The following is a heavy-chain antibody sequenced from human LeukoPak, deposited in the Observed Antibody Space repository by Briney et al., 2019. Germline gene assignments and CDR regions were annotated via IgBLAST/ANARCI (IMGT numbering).Heavy chain of an antibody. CDR3: ARDGVGPDYDFWSGYYGY. V-gene: IGHV3-7*01. Sequence: GGSLRLSCAASGFTFSSYWMSWVRQAPGKGLEWVANIKQDGSEKYYVDSVKGRFTISRDNAKNSLYLQMNSLRAEDTAVYYCARDGVGPDYDFWSGYYGYWGQGTLVTVSS. CDR1: GFTFSSYW. CDR2: IKQDGSEK. J-gene: IGHJ4*02. D-gene: IGHD3-3*01.